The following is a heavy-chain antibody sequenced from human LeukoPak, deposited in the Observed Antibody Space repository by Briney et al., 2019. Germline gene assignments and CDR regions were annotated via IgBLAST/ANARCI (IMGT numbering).Heavy chain of an antibody. D-gene: IGHD2-2*01. J-gene: IGHJ6*02. CDR2: ISWNSGSI. CDR3: AGGRCSSTSCYADENCYGMDV. Sequence: HTGRSLRLSCAASGFTFDDYAMHWVRQAPGKGLEWVSGISWNSGSIGYADSVKGRFTISRDNAKNSLYLQMNSLRAEDTALYYCAGGRCSSTSCYADENCYGMDVWGQGTTVTVSS. CDR1: GFTFDDYA. V-gene: IGHV3-9*01.